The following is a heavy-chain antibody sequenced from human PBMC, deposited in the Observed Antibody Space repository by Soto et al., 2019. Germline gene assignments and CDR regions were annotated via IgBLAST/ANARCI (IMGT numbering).Heavy chain of an antibody. V-gene: IGHV3-21*01. Sequence: PGGSLGLCCASSGLTFRSYVVDVAVKAPGKGREWVSSISSSSSYIYYSDSVKGRFTISRANAKNSLYLQMNSLRAQYTAVYSCASIQDGNDAFAIWRQRTMDTV. CDR2: ISSSSSYI. D-gene: IGHD5-18*01. CDR1: GLTFRSYV. J-gene: IGHJ3*02. CDR3: ASIQDGNDAFAI.